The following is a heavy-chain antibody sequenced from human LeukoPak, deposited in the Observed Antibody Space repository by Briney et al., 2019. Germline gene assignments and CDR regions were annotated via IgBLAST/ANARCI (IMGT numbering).Heavy chain of an antibody. CDR2: IYPGDSDT. CDR1: GYSFTSYW. J-gene: IGHJ5*02. CDR3: ARRLIAAGSWFDP. V-gene: IGHV5-51*01. D-gene: IGHD6-13*01. Sequence: GESLQISCKGSGYSFTSYWIGWVRPVPGKGLEWMGIIYPGDSDTRYSPSFQGQVTISADKSISTAYLQWSSLKASDTAMYYCARRLIAAGSWFDPWGQGTLVTVSS.